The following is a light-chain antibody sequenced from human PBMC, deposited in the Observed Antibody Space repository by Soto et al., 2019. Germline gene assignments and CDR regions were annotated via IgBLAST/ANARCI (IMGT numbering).Light chain of an antibody. V-gene: IGLV2-14*01. Sequence: QSVLTQPRSVSGSPGQSVTISCTGTSNYVSWYQQDPGKAPKLIIYDVTNRPSGISTRFSGSKSGNTASLTISGLQAEDEALYYCSSNKIGSTYVFGTGTKVTVL. CDR1: SNY. CDR3: SSNKIGSTYV. CDR2: DVT. J-gene: IGLJ1*01.